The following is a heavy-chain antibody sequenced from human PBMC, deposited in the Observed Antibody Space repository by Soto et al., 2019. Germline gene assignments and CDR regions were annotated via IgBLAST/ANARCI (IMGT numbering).Heavy chain of an antibody. CDR2: VSGSGDST. CDR1: GFTFSNFA. J-gene: IGHJ5*02. Sequence: EVQLLESGGGLVQPGGSLRLSCAASGFTFSNFAMSWVRQAPGKGLERVSVVSGSGDSTFYADSVKGRFTISRDNSKDTLYVQMNSLRAEDTAIYYCAKGYFDSGLFNWFDPWGQGTLVTVSS. D-gene: IGHD3-22*01. V-gene: IGHV3-23*01. CDR3: AKGYFDSGLFNWFDP.